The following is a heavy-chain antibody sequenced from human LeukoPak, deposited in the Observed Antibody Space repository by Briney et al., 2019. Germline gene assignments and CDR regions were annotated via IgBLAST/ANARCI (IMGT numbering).Heavy chain of an antibody. Sequence: PGGSLRLSCAASGFTFGNYWMHWLRHAPGKGLVWVSRIRSDGSSTTYADSVKGRFTISRDNAKNTLYLQMSSLRAEDTAVYYCAKSDWFDPWGQGTLVTVSS. CDR2: IRSDGSST. CDR3: AKSDWFDP. J-gene: IGHJ5*02. CDR1: GFTFGNYW. V-gene: IGHV3-74*01.